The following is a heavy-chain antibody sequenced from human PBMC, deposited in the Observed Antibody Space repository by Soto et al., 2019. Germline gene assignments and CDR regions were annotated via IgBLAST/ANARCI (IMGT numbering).Heavy chain of an antibody. CDR3: ARQIYDSDTGPNFQYYFDS. D-gene: IGHD3-22*01. CDR2: IDPSDSQT. Sequence: PGESLTISCKGSVYSFAGYWITWVRQKPGKGLEWMGRIDPSDSQTYYSPSFRGHVTISVTKSITTVFLQWSSLRASDTAMYYCARQIYDSDTGPNFQYYFDSWGQGTPVTVSS. J-gene: IGHJ4*02. V-gene: IGHV5-10-1*01. CDR1: VYSFAGYW.